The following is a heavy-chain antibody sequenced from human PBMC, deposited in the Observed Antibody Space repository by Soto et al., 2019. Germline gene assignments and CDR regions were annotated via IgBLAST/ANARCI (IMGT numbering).Heavy chain of an antibody. V-gene: IGHV4-39*01. CDR1: GGSISRSSYY. CDR3: ARHVPDAFGMDV. D-gene: IGHD3-10*02. J-gene: IGHJ6*02. Sequence: SETLSLTXTVSGGSISRSSYYWGWIRQPPGKGLEWIGSIYYSGSTYYNPSLKSRVTISVDTSKNQFSLKLSSVTAADTAVYYCARHVPDAFGMDVWGQGTTVTVSS. CDR2: IYYSGST.